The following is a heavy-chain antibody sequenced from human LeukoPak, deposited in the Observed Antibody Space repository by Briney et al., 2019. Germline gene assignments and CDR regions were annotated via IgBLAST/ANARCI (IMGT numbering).Heavy chain of an antibody. CDR2: IAGDSTAT. J-gene: IGHJ2*01. D-gene: IGHD3-10*01. Sequence: GGSLRLSCAASGFTFSSYGMNWVRQAPGKGLEWVSYIAGDSTATYYPDSVKGRFTISRDNSKNTLSLLMNSLRAEDTAVYYCARGSFGTHWYFDLWGRGTLVTVSS. V-gene: IGHV3-23*01. CDR1: GFTFSSYG. CDR3: ARGSFGTHWYFDL.